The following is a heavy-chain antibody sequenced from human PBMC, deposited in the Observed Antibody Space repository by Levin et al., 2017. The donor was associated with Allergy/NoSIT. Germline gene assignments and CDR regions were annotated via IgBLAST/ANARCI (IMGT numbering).Heavy chain of an antibody. CDR3: ARGSRGRDSSSWYNSYFDY. J-gene: IGHJ4*02. Sequence: GGSLRLSCAASGFTVSSNYMSWVRQAPGKGLEWVSVIYSGDSTHYADSVKGRFTISRDNSKNTLYLQMAILRAEDTAVSSCARGSRGRDSSSWYNSYFDYWGQGTLVTVSS. V-gene: IGHV3-53*01. CDR2: IYSGDST. D-gene: IGHD6-13*01. CDR1: GFTVSSNY.